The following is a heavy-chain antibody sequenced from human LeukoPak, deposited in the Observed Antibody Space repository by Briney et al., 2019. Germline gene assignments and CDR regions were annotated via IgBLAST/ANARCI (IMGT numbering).Heavy chain of an antibody. J-gene: IGHJ4*02. D-gene: IGHD2-21*01. Sequence: GGSLRLSCAASGFTFSDYYMTWIRQAPGKGLEWVSHISRSSGTIYYADSVQGRFTVSRDNGKRSLYLQMSYLRAEDTAVYYCVREAKMTNILWGQGTLVTVSS. V-gene: IGHV3-11*01. CDR2: ISRSSGTI. CDR1: GFTFSDYY. CDR3: VREAKMTNIL.